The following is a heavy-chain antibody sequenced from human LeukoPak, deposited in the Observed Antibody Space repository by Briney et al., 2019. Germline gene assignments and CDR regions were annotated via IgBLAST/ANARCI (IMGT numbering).Heavy chain of an antibody. CDR2: ISSSGSTI. D-gene: IGHD3-10*02. J-gene: IGHJ6*04. CDR1: GFTLITYW. CDR3: AELGITMIGGV. V-gene: IGHV3-48*04. Sequence: GGTLRLSCAASGFTLITYWMNWVRQAPGKGLEWVSYISSSGSTIYYADSVKGRFTISRDNAKNSLYLQMNSLRAEDTAVYYCAELGITMIGGVWGKETTVTISS.